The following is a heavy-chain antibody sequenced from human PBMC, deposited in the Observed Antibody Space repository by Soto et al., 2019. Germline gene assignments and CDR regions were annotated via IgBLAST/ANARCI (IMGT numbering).Heavy chain of an antibody. J-gene: IGHJ4*02. Sequence: EVQLVESGEGLVQPGGSRRLSCEASGFTFRGYNINGIPKPQGKGLEFVSAISRSGDRTYYADSVKGRFTITRDNSKNTVWLQMGSLRAEDMAVYYCARARCSSGQCYYFDYWGRGALVSVSS. D-gene: IGHD2-15*01. CDR1: GFTFRGYN. V-gene: IGHV3-64*02. CDR2: ISRSGDRT. CDR3: ARARCSSGQCYYFDY.